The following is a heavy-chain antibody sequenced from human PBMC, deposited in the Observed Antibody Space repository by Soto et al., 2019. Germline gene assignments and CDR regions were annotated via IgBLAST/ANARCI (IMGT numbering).Heavy chain of an antibody. CDR2: IYWDEDK. Sequence: QITLKESGPTLVKPTQTLTLTCTFSGFSLRTSGVGVGWIRQPPGKALEWLALIYWDEDKRYSASLKSRLTIPKDTSTNEVVLIMTNMDPVDTGTYYCAHKGGRGAGMDVWGQGTTVTVSS. J-gene: IGHJ6*02. CDR3: AHKGGRGAGMDV. V-gene: IGHV2-5*02. CDR1: GFSLRTSGVG. D-gene: IGHD2-15*01.